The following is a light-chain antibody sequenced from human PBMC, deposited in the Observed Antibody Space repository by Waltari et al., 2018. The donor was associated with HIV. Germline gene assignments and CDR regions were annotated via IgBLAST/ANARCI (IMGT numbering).Light chain of an antibody. Sequence: SVALGQTATLTCGGDNIAINNLYWYQKKPGQAPLLVIYRDDNRPSGIPERFSGSNSGNTATLTISGAQAGDEADYYCQVWDRSTFVFGPGTKVTLL. CDR1: NIAINN. CDR3: QVWDRSTFV. V-gene: IGLV3-9*01. J-gene: IGLJ1*01. CDR2: RDD.